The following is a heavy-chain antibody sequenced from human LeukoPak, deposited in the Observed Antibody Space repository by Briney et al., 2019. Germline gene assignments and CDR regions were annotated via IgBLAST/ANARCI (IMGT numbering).Heavy chain of an antibody. Sequence: GRSLRLSCAASGFTFSSYAMTWVRQAPGKGLEWVSAISGSAERTYYADSVKGRFTISRDNSKNTLYLQMSSLRAEDTAVYYCAKRSYCFGAACLFDPWGQGTLVTVSS. CDR1: GFTFSSYA. CDR3: AKRSYCFGAACLFDP. D-gene: IGHD2-15*01. J-gene: IGHJ5*02. V-gene: IGHV3-23*01. CDR2: ISGSAERT.